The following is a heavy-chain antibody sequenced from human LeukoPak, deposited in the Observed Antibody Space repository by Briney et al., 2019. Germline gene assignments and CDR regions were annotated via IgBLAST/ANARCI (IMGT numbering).Heavy chain of an antibody. CDR1: GGTFSSYT. J-gene: IGHJ4*02. CDR3: ARGLVPAAISPDY. CDR2: IIPILGIA. V-gene: IGHV1-69*02. D-gene: IGHD2-2*02. Sequence: SVKVSCKASGGTFSSYTISWVRQAPGQGLEWMGRIIPILGIANYAQMFQGRVTITADKSTSTAYMELSSLRSEDTAVYYCARGLVPAAISPDYWGQGTLVTVSS.